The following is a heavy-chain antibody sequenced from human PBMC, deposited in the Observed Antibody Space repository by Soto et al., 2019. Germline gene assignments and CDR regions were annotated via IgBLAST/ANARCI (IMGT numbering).Heavy chain of an antibody. V-gene: IGHV1-2*04. D-gene: IGHD6-19*01. CDR1: GYTFTGYY. CDR3: ARGGDSSGWYHKYYYGMDV. Sequence: GASVKVSCKASGYTFTGYYMHWVLQAPGQVLEWMGWINPNSGGTNYAQKFQGWVTMTRDTSISTAYMELSRLRSDDTAVYYCARGGDSSGWYHKYYYGMDVWGQGTTVTVSS. CDR2: INPNSGGT. J-gene: IGHJ6*02.